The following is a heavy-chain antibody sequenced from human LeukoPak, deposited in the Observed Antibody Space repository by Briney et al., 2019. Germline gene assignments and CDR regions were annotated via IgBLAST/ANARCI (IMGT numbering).Heavy chain of an antibody. D-gene: IGHD4-23*01. Sequence: SVTVSFKASGGTFISYAISWVRQAPGQGLEWMGRIIPIRGIANYAQKFQGRVTITADKSTSTAYMELSSLSSEDTAVYYCARDGYGGNSDYYYGMDVWGQGTTVTVSS. CDR1: GGTFISYA. V-gene: IGHV1-69*10. CDR3: ARDGYGGNSDYYYGMDV. CDR2: IIPIRGIA. J-gene: IGHJ6*02.